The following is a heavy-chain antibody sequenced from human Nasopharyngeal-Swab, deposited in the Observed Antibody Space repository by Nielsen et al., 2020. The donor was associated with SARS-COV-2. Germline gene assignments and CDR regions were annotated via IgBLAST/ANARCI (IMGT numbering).Heavy chain of an antibody. Sequence: PGKGLVWVSRINSDGSSTSYADPVKGRFTISRDNAKNTLYLQMNSLRAEDTAVYYCASSRPLWAFDIWGQGTMVTVSS. CDR3: ASSRPLWAFDI. J-gene: IGHJ3*02. CDR2: INSDGSST. V-gene: IGHV3-74*01.